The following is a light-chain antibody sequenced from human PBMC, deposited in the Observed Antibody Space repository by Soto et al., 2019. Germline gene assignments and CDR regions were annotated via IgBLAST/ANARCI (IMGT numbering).Light chain of an antibody. J-gene: IGLJ2*01. Sequence: HSALTQPASVSGSPGQSITISCTGTSRDIGGYNHVSWYQQHPGKAPKLMIFEVSNRPSGISNRFSGSKSGNTASLTISGLQAEDEADYYCSSYTTSSTHVVFGGGTKLTVL. CDR1: SRDIGGYNH. CDR2: EVS. CDR3: SSYTTSSTHVV. V-gene: IGLV2-14*01.